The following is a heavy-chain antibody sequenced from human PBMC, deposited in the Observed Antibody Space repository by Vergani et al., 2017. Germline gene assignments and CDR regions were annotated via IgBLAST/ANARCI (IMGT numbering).Heavy chain of an antibody. CDR2: VSFRGDT. V-gene: IGHV4-38-2*02. D-gene: IGHD3-10*01. CDR1: GYSISSGYY. Sequence: QVQLQESGPGLVTPSETLSLTCTVSGYSISSGYYWGWIRQPPGKELGWMGYVSFRGDTLYDPSVKGRMTISLNTSSNQFSLYLTSVTAADTAVYYCARSRIYYGAGSPDYWGQGTLVTVSS. CDR3: ARSRIYYGAGSPDY. J-gene: IGHJ4*02.